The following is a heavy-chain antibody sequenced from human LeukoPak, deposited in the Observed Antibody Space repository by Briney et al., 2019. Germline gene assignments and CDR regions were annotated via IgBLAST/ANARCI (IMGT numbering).Heavy chain of an antibody. CDR3: ASGQSGPRLKY. CDR1: GGSFSGYY. J-gene: IGHJ4*02. Sequence: SETLSLTCAVYGGSFSGYYCTWIRQPPGMGLEWIGEISHTGSTTYNPSLKGRVTISVDTSKNQFSLKLNSVTAADAAVYYCASGQSGPRLKYWGQGTLVTVSS. V-gene: IGHV4-34*01. CDR2: ISHTGST. D-gene: IGHD5-24*01.